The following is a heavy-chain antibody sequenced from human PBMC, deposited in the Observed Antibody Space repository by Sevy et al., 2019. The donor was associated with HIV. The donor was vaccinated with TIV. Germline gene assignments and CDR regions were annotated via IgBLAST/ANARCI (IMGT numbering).Heavy chain of an antibody. V-gene: IGHV3-23*01. CDR3: XXXXXXXXXXXXEGAFDI. CDR2: ISGSGFST. J-gene: IGHJ3*02. CDR1: GFTFNNYA. Sequence: GGSLRLSCAASGFTFNNYAMNWVRQAPGKGLEWVSAISGSGFSTYYADSVKGRFTFSRDNSKNTLYLQMNSLRAEDXXXXXXXXXXXXXXXXXXEGAFDIWGQGTMVTVSS.